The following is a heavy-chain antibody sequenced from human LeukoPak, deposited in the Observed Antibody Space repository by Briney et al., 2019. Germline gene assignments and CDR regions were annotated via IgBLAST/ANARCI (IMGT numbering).Heavy chain of an antibody. J-gene: IGHJ4*02. CDR2: IKQDGSEK. Sequence: GGSLRLSCAASGFTFSSYAMSWVRQAPGKGLEWVANIKQDGSEKYYVDSVKGRFTISRDNAKNSLYLQMNSLRAEDTAVYYCARDSLARPLGYWGQGTLVTVSS. CDR1: GFTFSSYA. V-gene: IGHV3-7*03. D-gene: IGHD6-6*01. CDR3: ARDSLARPLGY.